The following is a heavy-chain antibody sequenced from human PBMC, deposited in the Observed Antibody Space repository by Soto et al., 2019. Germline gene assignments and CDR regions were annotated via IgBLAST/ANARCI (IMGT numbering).Heavy chain of an antibody. CDR1: GFTFSSYA. V-gene: IGHV3-30-3*01. CDR2: ISYDGSNK. D-gene: IGHD3-3*01. CDR3: AREAFTIFGVVNRGMDV. J-gene: IGHJ6*02. Sequence: GGSLRLSCAASGFTFSSYAMHWVRQAPGKGLEWVAVISYDGSNKYYADSVKGRFTISRDNSKNTLYLQMNSLRAEDTAVYYCAREAFTIFGVVNRGMDVWGQGTTVTVSS.